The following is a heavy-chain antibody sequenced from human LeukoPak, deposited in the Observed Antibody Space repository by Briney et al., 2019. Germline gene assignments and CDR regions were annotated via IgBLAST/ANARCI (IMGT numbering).Heavy chain of an antibody. J-gene: IGHJ3*02. Sequence: PGGSLRLSCAASGFTFSSYAMSWVRQAPGKGLEWVSAISGSGGSTYYADSVKGRFTISRDNSKNTLYLQMNSLRAEDTAVYYCAKDLRHSSSWFDGAFDIWGQGTMVTVSS. CDR1: GFTFSSYA. V-gene: IGHV3-23*01. CDR3: AKDLRHSSSWFDGAFDI. CDR2: ISGSGGST. D-gene: IGHD6-13*01.